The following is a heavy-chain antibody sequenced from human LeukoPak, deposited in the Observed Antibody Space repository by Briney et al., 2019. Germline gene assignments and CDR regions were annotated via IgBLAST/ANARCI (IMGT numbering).Heavy chain of an antibody. Sequence: TGGSLRLSCAASGFTFSNAWMSWVRQAPGKGLEWVGRIKSKTDGGTTDYAAPVKGRFTISRDDSKNTLYLQMHSLKTEDTAVYYCTTDLQVAGAYVEAAHDYWGQGTLVTVSS. CDR2: IKSKTDGGTT. CDR1: GFTFSNAW. D-gene: IGHD4-17*01. J-gene: IGHJ4*02. V-gene: IGHV3-15*01. CDR3: TTDLQVAGAYVEAAHDY.